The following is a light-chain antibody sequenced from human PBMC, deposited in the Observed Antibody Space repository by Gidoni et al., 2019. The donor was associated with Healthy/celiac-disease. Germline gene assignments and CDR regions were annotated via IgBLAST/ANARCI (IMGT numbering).Light chain of an antibody. CDR2: KAF. J-gene: IGKJ1*01. Sequence: DLQMTQSPSTLSASVGDRVTITCRASQRISSWLAWYQQKPGKAPKLRIYKAFSLESGVPSRFSGCGSGTEFTLTISSLQPYDFATYYCQQNNSYPWTFGQGTKVEIK. CDR1: QRISSW. V-gene: IGKV1-5*03. CDR3: QQNNSYPWT.